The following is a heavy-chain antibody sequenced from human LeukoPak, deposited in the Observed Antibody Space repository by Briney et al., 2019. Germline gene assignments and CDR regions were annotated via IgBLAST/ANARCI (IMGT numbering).Heavy chain of an antibody. J-gene: IGHJ4*02. CDR2: ISDNSNYI. V-gene: IGHV3-21*01. CDR1: GFTFNTYS. CDR3: ARDLETAAAFDGY. D-gene: IGHD6-13*01. Sequence: GGSLRLSCAASGFTFNTYSMNWVRQAPGKGLEWVSSISDNSNYIYYSDSVEGRFTISRDNAKNSLYLQMNSLRVEDTAVYYCARDLETAAAFDGYWGQGTLVTVSS.